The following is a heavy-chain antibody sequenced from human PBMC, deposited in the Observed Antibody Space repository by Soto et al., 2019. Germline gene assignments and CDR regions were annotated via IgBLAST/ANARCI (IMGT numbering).Heavy chain of an antibody. D-gene: IGHD2-2*01. V-gene: IGHV2-5*02. Sequence: QITLKESGPTLVKPTQTLTLTCTFSGFSLSTSGVGVGWIRQPPGKALEWLALVYWDDEKRYSPSLKSRLTITKDTSKNQVVLTMINMDPVDTATYYCAHRPNCWSTSCFYFDYWGQGILVTVSS. CDR2: VYWDDEK. J-gene: IGHJ4*02. CDR3: AHRPNCWSTSCFYFDY. CDR1: GFSLSTSGVG.